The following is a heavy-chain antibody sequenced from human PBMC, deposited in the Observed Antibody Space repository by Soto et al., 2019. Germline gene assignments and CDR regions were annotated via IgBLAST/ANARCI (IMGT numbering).Heavy chain of an antibody. Sequence: SETLSLTCAVYGGSFSGYYWSWIRQPPGKGLEWIGEINHSGSTNYNPSLKSRVPISVDTSKNQFSLKLSSVTAADTAVYYCARSSYFRGSDSSGWHDHFDYWGQGTLVTVSS. CDR3: ARSSYFRGSDSSGWHDHFDY. J-gene: IGHJ4*02. V-gene: IGHV4-34*01. CDR1: GGSFSGYY. D-gene: IGHD6-19*01. CDR2: INHSGST.